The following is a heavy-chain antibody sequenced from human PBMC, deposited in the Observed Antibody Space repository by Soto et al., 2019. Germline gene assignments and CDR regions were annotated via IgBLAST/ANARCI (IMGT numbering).Heavy chain of an antibody. J-gene: IGHJ3*02. D-gene: IGHD4-17*01. Sequence: EVQLVESGGGLVQPGGSLRLSCAASGFTFSDHYMDWVRQAPGKALEWVGRTSNKANSYTTEYAASVQGRFTISRDDSQNSLYLQMNSLKTEDTAVYYCMAGRTHTLDGYGDNNPMMLFDIWGQGTMVTVSS. CDR3: MAGRTHTLDGYGDNNPMMLFDI. CDR2: TSNKANSYTT. V-gene: IGHV3-72*01. CDR1: GFTFSDHY.